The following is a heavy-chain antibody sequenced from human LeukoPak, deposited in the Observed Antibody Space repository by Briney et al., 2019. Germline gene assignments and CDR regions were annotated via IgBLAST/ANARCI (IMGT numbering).Heavy chain of an antibody. D-gene: IGHD3-10*02. J-gene: IGHJ6*03. V-gene: IGHV1-8*03. CDR2: INPNSGNT. Sequence: ASVKVSCKASGYTFTGYYMHWVRQAPGQGLEWMGWINPNSGNTGYAQKFQGRVTITADESTSTAYMELSSLRSEDTAVYYCARTMFYYYYMDVWGKGTTVTVSS. CDR3: ARTMFYYYYMDV. CDR1: GYTFTGYY.